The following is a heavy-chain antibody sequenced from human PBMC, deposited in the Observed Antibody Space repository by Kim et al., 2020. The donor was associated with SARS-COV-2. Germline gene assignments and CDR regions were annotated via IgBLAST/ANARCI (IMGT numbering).Heavy chain of an antibody. CDR1: GGSISSYY. D-gene: IGHD1-26*01. Sequence: SETLSLTCTVSGGSISSYYWSWIRQPPGKGLEWIGYIYYSGSTNYNPSLKSRVTISVDTSKNQFSLKLSSVTAADTAVYYCARHTRIVGATNAPFPLYGMGVWGKGTTVTVSS. CDR3: ARHTRIVGATNAPFPLYGMGV. V-gene: IGHV4-59*08. J-gene: IGHJ6*04. CDR2: IYYSGST.